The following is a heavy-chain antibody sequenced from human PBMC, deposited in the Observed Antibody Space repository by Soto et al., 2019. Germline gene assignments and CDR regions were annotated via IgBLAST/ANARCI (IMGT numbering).Heavy chain of an antibody. J-gene: IGHJ6*02. CDR1: GDMFRNSA. D-gene: IGHD1-26*01. CDR3: ARVRLSNGDPNIYFVYARDV. CDR2: IVLLFRKV. V-gene: IGHV1-69*01. Sequence: QVLLMQSGAEVKRPGSSVKLSCKASGDMFRNSAFTWVRQAPGQGLAWMGVIVLLFRKVIAAQKFQGRVTFTADESTSTLYLELSSMRSEDTAVYYGARVRLSNGDPNIYFVYARDVWGQGTTVTVSS.